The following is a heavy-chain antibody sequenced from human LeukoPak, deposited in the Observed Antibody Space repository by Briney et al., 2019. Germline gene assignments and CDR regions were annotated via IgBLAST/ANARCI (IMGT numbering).Heavy chain of an antibody. V-gene: IGHV3-33*01. Sequence: GRSLRLSCAASGFTFSSYGMHWVRQAPGKGLEWVAVIWYDGSNKYYADSVKGRFTISRDNSKNTLYLQMNSLRAEDTAVYYCARDPLWFGDPPYYYGMDVWGQGTTVTVSS. J-gene: IGHJ6*02. CDR2: IWYDGSNK. CDR3: ARDPLWFGDPPYYYGMDV. D-gene: IGHD3-10*01. CDR1: GFTFSSYG.